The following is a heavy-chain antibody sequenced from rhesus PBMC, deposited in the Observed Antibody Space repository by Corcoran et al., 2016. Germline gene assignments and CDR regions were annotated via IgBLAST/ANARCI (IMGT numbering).Heavy chain of an antibody. J-gene: IGHJ4*01. D-gene: IGHD3-16*01. CDR1: GFSLSTSGTG. CDR3: ARRRHYYSGNARSTYLDY. CDR2: IDWDNDK. V-gene: IGHV2-161*01. Sequence: QVTLKESGPALVKPTQTLKLTCTFSGFSLSTSGTGVSWISQPPGQALEWLARIDWDNDKYYSTSLKSRLTISKDTSKNQVVLTITNMDPVDTATYYCARRRHYYSGNARSTYLDYWGQGVLVTVSS.